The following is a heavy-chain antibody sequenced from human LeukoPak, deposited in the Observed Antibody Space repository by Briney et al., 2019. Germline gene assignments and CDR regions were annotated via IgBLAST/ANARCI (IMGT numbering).Heavy chain of an antibody. CDR2: IYTSGST. CDR3: ARGGGYSYGHSPFDY. CDR1: GGSISSGSYY. Sequence: PSQTLSLTCTVSGGSISSGSYYWSWIRQPAGKGLEWIGRIYTSGSTNYNPSLKSRVTISVDTSKNQFSLKLSSVTAADTAVYYCARGGGYSYGHSPFDYWGQGTLVTVSS. D-gene: IGHD5-18*01. V-gene: IGHV4-61*02. J-gene: IGHJ4*02.